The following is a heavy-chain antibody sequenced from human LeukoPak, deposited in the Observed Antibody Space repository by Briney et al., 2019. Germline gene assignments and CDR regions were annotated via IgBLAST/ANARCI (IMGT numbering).Heavy chain of an antibody. D-gene: IGHD3-10*01. J-gene: IGHJ3*02. CDR3: AXRLXFGELWDAFDI. CDR1: GFTFSSYS. Sequence: GGSLRLSCAASGFTFSSYSMNWVRQAPGKGLEWVSSISSSSSYIYYADSVKGRFTISRDNAKNSLYLQMNSLRAEDTAVYYCAXRLXFGELWDAFDIWGQGTMVTVSS. CDR2: ISSSSSYI. V-gene: IGHV3-21*01.